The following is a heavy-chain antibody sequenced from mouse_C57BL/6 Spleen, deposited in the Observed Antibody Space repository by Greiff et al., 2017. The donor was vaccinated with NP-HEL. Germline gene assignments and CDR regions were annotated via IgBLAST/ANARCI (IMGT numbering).Heavy chain of an antibody. Sequence: EVHLVESGGGLVQPGGSLSLSCAASGFTFTDYYMSWVRQPPGKALEWLGFIRNKANGYTTEYSASVKGRFTISRDNSQSILYLQMNALRAEDSATYYCARHGNAWFAYWGQGTLVTVSA. D-gene: IGHD2-1*01. CDR3: ARHGNAWFAY. V-gene: IGHV7-3*01. CDR2: IRNKANGYTT. J-gene: IGHJ3*01. CDR1: GFTFTDYY.